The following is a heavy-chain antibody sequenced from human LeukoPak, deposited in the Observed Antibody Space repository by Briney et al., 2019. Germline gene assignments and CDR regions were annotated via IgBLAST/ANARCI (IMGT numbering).Heavy chain of an antibody. D-gene: IGHD2-8*01. CDR3: ARDGSTNSQNWFDP. V-gene: IGHV3-33*05. J-gene: IGHJ5*02. Sequence: GRSLTLSCVASRFIFSVCGMHWVRQALGKGLEWVAFMSYDENTEYYIDSVKGRFTISRDNSKNTLFLQLNNLRPEDTGVYYCARDGSTNSQNWFDPWGQGTLVIVST. CDR2: MSYDENTE. CDR1: RFIFSVCG.